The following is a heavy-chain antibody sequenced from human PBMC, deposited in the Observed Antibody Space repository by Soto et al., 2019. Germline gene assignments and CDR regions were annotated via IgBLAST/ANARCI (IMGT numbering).Heavy chain of an antibody. J-gene: IGHJ5*02. CDR1: GGTFSSYA. D-gene: IGHD6-13*01. CDR3: ATKGPYGYSSSWEAEDWFDP. CDR2: IIPIFGTA. Sequence: SVKVSCKASGGTFSSYAISWVRQAPGQGLEWMGGIIPIFGTANYAQKFQGRVTITADESTSTAYMELGSLRSEDTAVYYCATKGPYGYSSSWEAEDWFDPWGQGTLVTVSS. V-gene: IGHV1-69*13.